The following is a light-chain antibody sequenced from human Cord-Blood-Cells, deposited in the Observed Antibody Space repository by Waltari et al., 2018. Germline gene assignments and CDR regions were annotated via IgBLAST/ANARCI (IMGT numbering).Light chain of an antibody. CDR3: QQYDNLPLT. CDR2: DAS. Sequence: DIQMTQSPSSLSASVGDRVTITCQASQDISNYLNWYQQKQGKAPKLLIYDASKLETGVPSRFSGSGSGTDFTFTISSLQPEDIATYYCQQYDNLPLTFGGGTKVEIK. J-gene: IGKJ4*01. CDR1: QDISNY. V-gene: IGKV1-33*01.